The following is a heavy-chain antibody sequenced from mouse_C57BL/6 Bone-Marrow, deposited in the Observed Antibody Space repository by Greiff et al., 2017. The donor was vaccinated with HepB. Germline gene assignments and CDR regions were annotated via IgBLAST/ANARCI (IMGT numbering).Heavy chain of an antibody. CDR1: GFSLTSYG. V-gene: IGHV2-5*01. D-gene: IGHD1-1*01. CDR3: AKNPYGSNWYFDV. J-gene: IGHJ1*03. CDR2: IWRGGST. Sequence: QVQLQQSGPGLVQPSQRLSITCTVSGFSLTSYGVHCVRQSPGKGLEWLGVIWRGGSTDYNAAFMSRLSITKDNSKSQVFFKMNSLQADDTAIYYCAKNPYGSNWYFDVWGTGTTVTVSS.